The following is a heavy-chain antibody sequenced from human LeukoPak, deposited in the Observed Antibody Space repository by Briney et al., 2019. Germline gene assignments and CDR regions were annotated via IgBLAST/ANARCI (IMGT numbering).Heavy chain of an antibody. D-gene: IGHD4-17*01. V-gene: IGHV4-59*08. CDR3: AGTTTVTTEAAFDI. Sequence: PSETLSLTCTVSGGSISSYYWSWIRQPPGKGLEWIGYIYYSGSTNYNPSLKSRVTISVDTSKNQFSLKLSSVTAAGTAVYYCAGTTTVTTEAAFDIWGQGTMVTVSS. CDR1: GGSISSYY. CDR2: IYYSGST. J-gene: IGHJ3*02.